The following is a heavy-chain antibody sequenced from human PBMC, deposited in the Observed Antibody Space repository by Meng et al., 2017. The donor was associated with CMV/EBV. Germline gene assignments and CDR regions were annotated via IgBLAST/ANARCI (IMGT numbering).Heavy chain of an antibody. CDR2: INTSGST. J-gene: IGHJ5*02. CDR1: GCSISLYY. CDR3: ARSMVVAGDWFDP. D-gene: IGHD2-15*01. Sequence: VQLRESGPGLVKPSETLYLTCNVAGCSISLYYRSWIRQPAGKGLEVIGRINTSGSTNYNPSLKSRVTISVATSKNQFSLKLSSVTAADTAVYYCARSMVVAGDWFDPWGQGTLVTVSS. V-gene: IGHV4-4*07.